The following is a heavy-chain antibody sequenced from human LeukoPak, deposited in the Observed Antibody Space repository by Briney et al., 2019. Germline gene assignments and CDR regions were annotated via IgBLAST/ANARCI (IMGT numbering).Heavy chain of an antibody. CDR2: IYYSGST. CDR1: GGSINSYY. D-gene: IGHD3-22*01. V-gene: IGHV4-59*01. CDR3: ARDFYYYDSSGYVFAFDI. Sequence: SETLSLTCTVSGGSINSYYWSWIRQPPGKGLEWIGYIYYSGSTNYNPSLKSRVTISVDTSKNQFSLKLSSVTAADTAVYYCARDFYYYDSSGYVFAFDIWGQGTMVTVSS. J-gene: IGHJ3*02.